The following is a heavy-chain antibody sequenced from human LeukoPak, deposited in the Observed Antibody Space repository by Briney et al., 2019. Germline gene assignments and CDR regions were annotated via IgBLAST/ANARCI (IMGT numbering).Heavy chain of an antibody. CDR2: INPNSGGT. J-gene: IGHJ5*02. Sequence: GASVKVSCKASGYTFTGYYMHWVRQAPGQGLEWMGWINPNSGGTNYAQKFQGRDTMTRDTSISTAYMELSRLRSDDTAVYYCARARYDFWSGYYSKDLDPWGQGTLVTVSS. CDR3: ARARYDFWSGYYSKDLDP. CDR1: GYTFTGYY. V-gene: IGHV1-2*02. D-gene: IGHD3-3*01.